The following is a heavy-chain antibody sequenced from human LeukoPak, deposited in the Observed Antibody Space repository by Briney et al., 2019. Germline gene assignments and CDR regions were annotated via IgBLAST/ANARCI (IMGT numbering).Heavy chain of an antibody. V-gene: IGHV3-23*01. D-gene: IGHD4-17*01. J-gene: IGHJ5*02. CDR1: GFTFSSYA. CDR2: ISGSGGST. CDR3: AKGGYGDYA. Sequence: GESLKISCAAPGFTFSSYAMSWVRQAPGKGLEWVSAISGSGGSTYYADSVKGRFTISRDNSKNTLYLQMNSLRAEDTTVYYCAKGGYGDYAWGQGTLVTVSS.